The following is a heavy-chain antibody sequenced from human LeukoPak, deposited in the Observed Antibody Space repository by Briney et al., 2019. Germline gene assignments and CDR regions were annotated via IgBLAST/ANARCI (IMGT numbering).Heavy chain of an antibody. J-gene: IGHJ4*02. CDR2: IYYSGRT. D-gene: IGHD4-11*01. CDR1: GGSISSDY. V-gene: IGHV4-59*01. Sequence: SETLSLTCTVSGGSISSDYXSWXXQPPGXGLEWIGYIYYSGRTYYNPYLKSRITISVDTSKNQFSLKLSSVTAADTAVYYCARGFYSPHYWGQGTLVSVSS. CDR3: ARGFYSPHY.